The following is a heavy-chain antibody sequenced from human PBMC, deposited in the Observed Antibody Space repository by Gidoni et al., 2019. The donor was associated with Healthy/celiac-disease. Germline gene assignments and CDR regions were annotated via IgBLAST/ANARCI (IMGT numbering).Heavy chain of an antibody. D-gene: IGHD4-17*01. J-gene: IGHJ6*02. Sequence: QVQLQQWGAGLLKPSETLSLTCAVYGASFSGYYWSWIRQPPGKGLEWIGEINHSGSTNYNPSLKSRVTISVDTSKNQFSLKLSSVTAADTAVYYCARSLRYYYYYYGMDVWGQGTTVTVSS. V-gene: IGHV4-34*01. CDR3: ARSLRYYYYYYGMDV. CDR1: GASFSGYY. CDR2: INHSGST.